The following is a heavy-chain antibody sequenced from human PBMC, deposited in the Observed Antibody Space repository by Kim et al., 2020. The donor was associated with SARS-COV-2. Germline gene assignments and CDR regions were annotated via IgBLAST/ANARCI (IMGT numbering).Heavy chain of an antibody. Sequence: LKSRVTISVDTSKIQFSLKLSSVTAADTAVYYCARGRGSEDYYYYYMDVWGKGTTVTVSS. CDR3: ARGRGSEDYYYYYMDV. V-gene: IGHV4-39*01. J-gene: IGHJ6*03. D-gene: IGHD1-26*01.